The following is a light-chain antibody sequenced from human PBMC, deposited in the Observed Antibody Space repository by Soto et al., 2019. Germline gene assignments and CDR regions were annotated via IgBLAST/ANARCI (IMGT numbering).Light chain of an antibody. CDR2: GAS. Sequence: DIQMTQSPSTLSASIGDRVTITCRASQDIRTSLAWYQQKPGKAPKFLIYGASTLQSGVPSRFSGSGSGTEFSLTISSLQPEDFATYCCQQLKSYPLTFGEGTKVDIK. CDR3: QQLKSYPLT. CDR1: QDIRTS. V-gene: IGKV1-9*01. J-gene: IGKJ4*01.